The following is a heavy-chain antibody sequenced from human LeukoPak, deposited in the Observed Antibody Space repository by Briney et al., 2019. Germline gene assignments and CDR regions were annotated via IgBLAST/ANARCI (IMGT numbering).Heavy chain of an antibody. Sequence: SETLSLTCTVSGDSISNYHWSWIRQPAGKGLEWIGRIYSSGNTNYNPSLKSRVTMSLDTSENQSSLKLSSVTAADTAVYYCARDRGKTLHLDLWGRGTLVTVS. D-gene: IGHD3-10*01. J-gene: IGHJ2*01. V-gene: IGHV4-4*07. CDR3: ARDRGKTLHLDL. CDR2: IYSSGNT. CDR1: GDSISNYH.